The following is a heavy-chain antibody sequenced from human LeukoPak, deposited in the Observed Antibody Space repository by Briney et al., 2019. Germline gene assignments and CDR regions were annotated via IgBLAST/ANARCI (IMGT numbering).Heavy chain of an antibody. CDR3: ARRDSSGWYLDY. J-gene: IGHJ4*02. CDR2: VNPDDSDT. CDR1: GYSFTSHW. Sequence: GESLKISCKGSGYSFTSHWIGWVRQMPGKGLEWMGIVNPDDSDTIYSPSFQGQVTISADESITTAYLQWSSLKASDTAMYYCARRDSSGWYLDYWGQGTLVTVSS. V-gene: IGHV5-51*01. D-gene: IGHD6-19*01.